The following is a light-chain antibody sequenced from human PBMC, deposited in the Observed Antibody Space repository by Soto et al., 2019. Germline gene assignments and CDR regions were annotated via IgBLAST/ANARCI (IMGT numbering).Light chain of an antibody. CDR3: QHYNSYSEA. CDR1: EGISNH. V-gene: IGKV1-16*01. CDR2: AAS. J-gene: IGKJ1*01. Sequence: VTITCRASEGISNHLNWYQQIPGKGPKLLIFAASSLHSGVPSRFSGSGSGTEFTLTISSLQPDDFATYYCQHYNSYSEAFGQGTKVDIK.